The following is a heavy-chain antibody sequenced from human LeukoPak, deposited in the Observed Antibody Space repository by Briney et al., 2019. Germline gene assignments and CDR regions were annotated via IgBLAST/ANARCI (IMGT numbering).Heavy chain of an antibody. V-gene: IGHV1-2*02. CDR2: INPNSGGT. CDR3: ARDSPSIAARPRYYYYMDV. Sequence: ASVKVSCKASGYSFTGYYIHWVRQAPGQGLEWMGWINPNSGGTNYAQKFQGRVTMTRDTSISTAYMELSRLRSDDTAVYYCARDSPSIAARPRYYYYMDVWGKGTTVTVSS. CDR1: GYSFTGYY. J-gene: IGHJ6*03. D-gene: IGHD6-6*01.